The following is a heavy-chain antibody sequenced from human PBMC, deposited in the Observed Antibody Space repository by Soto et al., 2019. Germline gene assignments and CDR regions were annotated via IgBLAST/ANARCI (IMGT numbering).Heavy chain of an antibody. D-gene: IGHD1-26*01. CDR2: IDPSDSYT. Sequence: EVQLVQSGAEVKKPGEYLRISCKGSGYSFTSYWISWVRQMSGKGLDWMGRIDPSDSYTKYSPSSQGHVTISADKSISTAYLQWSSLKSSDTAIYYSAREWELAGDYWGQGTLVTVSS. CDR3: AREWELAGDY. CDR1: GYSFTSYW. J-gene: IGHJ4*02. V-gene: IGHV5-10-1*01.